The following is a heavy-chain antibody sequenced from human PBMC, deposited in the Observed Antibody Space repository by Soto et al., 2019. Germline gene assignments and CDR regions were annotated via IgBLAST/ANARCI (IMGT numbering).Heavy chain of an antibody. Sequence: LSLTCAVYGGSFSGYYWSWIRQPPGKGLEWIGEINHSGSTNYNPSLKSRVTISVDTSKNQFSLKLSSVTAADTAVYYCARGPITIFGVVTDSFYYYYGMDVWGQGTTVTV. CDR1: GGSFSGYY. V-gene: IGHV4-34*01. CDR2: INHSGST. D-gene: IGHD3-3*01. CDR3: ARGPITIFGVVTDSFYYYYGMDV. J-gene: IGHJ6*02.